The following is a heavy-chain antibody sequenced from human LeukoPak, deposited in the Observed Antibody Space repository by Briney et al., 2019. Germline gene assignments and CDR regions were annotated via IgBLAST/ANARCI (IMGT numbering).Heavy chain of an antibody. CDR1: GGSISSSNW. J-gene: IGHJ3*02. D-gene: IGHD3-9*01. Sequence: SGTLSLTCAVSGGSISSSNWWSWVRQPPGKGLEWIGEIYHSGSTNYNPSLKSRVAISVDKSKNQFSLKLSSVTAADTAVYYCARTAPALRCFDWLTHRTRFGAFDIWGQGTMVTVSS. CDR2: IYHSGST. CDR3: ARTAPALRCFDWLTHRTRFGAFDI. V-gene: IGHV4-4*02.